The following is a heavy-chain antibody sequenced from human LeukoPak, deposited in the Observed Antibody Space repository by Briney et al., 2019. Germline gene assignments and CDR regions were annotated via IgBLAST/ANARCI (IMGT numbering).Heavy chain of an antibody. V-gene: IGHV1-2*02. CDR1: GYTFTGYY. CDR2: INPNNGGT. Sequence: ASVKVSCKASGYTFTGYYIHWVRQAPGQGLEWMGWINPNNGGTNYAQKFQGRVTLTRDTSISTAYMELNRLTSDDTAVYYCARDKYTGYETFDYWGQGTPVTVSS. D-gene: IGHD5-12*01. J-gene: IGHJ4*02. CDR3: ARDKYTGYETFDY.